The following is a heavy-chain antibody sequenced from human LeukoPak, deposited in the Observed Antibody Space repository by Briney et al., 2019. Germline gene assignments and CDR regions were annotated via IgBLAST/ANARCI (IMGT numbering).Heavy chain of an antibody. J-gene: IGHJ4*02. CDR1: GFTFSSFE. V-gene: IGHV3-48*03. Sequence: GMSLRLSCAASGFTFSSFEFHWVRQAPGKGLEWVSYISSSGSSIYYADSVKGRFTISRDNAKNSLYLQMNNLRAEDTAVYYCAREGRYYFDYWGQGTLVTVSS. CDR2: ISSSGSSI. CDR3: AREGRYYFDY. D-gene: IGHD4-17*01.